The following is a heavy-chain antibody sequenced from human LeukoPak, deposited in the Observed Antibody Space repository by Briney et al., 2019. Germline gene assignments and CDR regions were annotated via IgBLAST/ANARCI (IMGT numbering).Heavy chain of an antibody. CDR1: GFTFTSYG. CDR3: AKGGWGSYFEY. V-gene: IGHV3-30*18. Sequence: GGSLRLSCAASGFTFTSYGMHWVRQAPGKGLEWVAGISFDGSTEDYADSVKGRFTISRDNYRNTLYLQMNSLKSEDSAIYYCAKGGWGSYFEYWGQGTLVTVSS. D-gene: IGHD3-16*01. J-gene: IGHJ4*02. CDR2: ISFDGSTE.